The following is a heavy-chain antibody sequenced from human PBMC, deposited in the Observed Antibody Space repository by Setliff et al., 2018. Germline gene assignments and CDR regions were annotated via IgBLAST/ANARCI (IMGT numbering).Heavy chain of an antibody. Sequence: PSETLSLTCSVSGGSISSPYWTWIRQPPGKGLEWIGYLYSSGSSNYNPSLKSRVTISVDTSKNQFSLRLSSVTAADTAVYYCARAAKYDSSGYYGFWFDPWGQGNLVTVSS. CDR3: ARAAKYDSSGYYGFWFDP. D-gene: IGHD3-22*01. J-gene: IGHJ5*02. CDR2: LYSSGSS. CDR1: GGSISSPY. V-gene: IGHV4-59*11.